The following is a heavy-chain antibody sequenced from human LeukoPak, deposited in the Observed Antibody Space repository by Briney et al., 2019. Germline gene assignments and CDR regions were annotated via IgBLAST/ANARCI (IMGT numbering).Heavy chain of an antibody. J-gene: IGHJ5*02. V-gene: IGHV4-34*01. CDR1: GGFFSGYY. CDR2: INHSGST. CDR3: ARARPVLLWFGELSHP. Sequence: SETLSLTCAVYGGFFSGYYWSWIRQPPGKGLEWIGEINHSGSTNYNPSLKSRVTISVDTSKNQFSLKLSSVTAADTAVYYCARARPVLLWFGELSHPWGQGTLVTVSS. D-gene: IGHD3-10*01.